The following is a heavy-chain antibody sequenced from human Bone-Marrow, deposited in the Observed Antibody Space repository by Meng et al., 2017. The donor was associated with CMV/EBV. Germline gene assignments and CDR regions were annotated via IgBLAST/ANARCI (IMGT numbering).Heavy chain of an antibody. D-gene: IGHD4-11*01. V-gene: IGHV4-39*07. CDR3: ARGPVTTEGRGYYYYYYGMDV. J-gene: IGHJ6*02. Sequence: SETLSLTCTVSGGSISSSSYYWGWIRQPPGKGLEWIGSIYYSGSTYYNPSLKSRVTISVDTSKNQFSLKLSSVTAADTAVYYCARGPVTTEGRGYYYYYYGMDVWGQGTTVTVSS. CDR2: IYYSGST. CDR1: GGSISSSSYY.